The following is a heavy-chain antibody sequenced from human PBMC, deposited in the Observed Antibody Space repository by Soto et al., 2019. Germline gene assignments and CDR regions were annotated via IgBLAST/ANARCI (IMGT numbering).Heavy chain of an antibody. CDR2: IAISGITT. Sequence: GGSLRLSCAASGFPFSSYAMTWVRQAPGKGLEWVSTIAISGITTFYADSVRGRFTISRDNPGSTLYLQMNNLGVEDTGIYYCAKRFAPSGSGWDSWGQGTLVTVSS. V-gene: IGHV3-23*01. CDR1: GFPFSSYA. D-gene: IGHD6-19*01. J-gene: IGHJ4*02. CDR3: AKRFAPSGSGWDS.